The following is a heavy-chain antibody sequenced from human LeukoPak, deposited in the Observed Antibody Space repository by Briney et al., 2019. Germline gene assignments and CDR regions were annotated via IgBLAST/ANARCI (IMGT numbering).Heavy chain of an antibody. CDR2: IWYDGSNK. J-gene: IGHJ3*02. V-gene: IGHV3-33*01. CDR1: GFTFSTYG. Sequence: GGSLRLSCAASGFTFSTYGMHWVRQAPGKGLEWVAVIWYDGSNKYYADSVKGRFTISRDNSKNTLSLQMNSLRAEDTAVYYCERAVGPFDIWGQGTMVTVPS. CDR3: ERAVGPFDI.